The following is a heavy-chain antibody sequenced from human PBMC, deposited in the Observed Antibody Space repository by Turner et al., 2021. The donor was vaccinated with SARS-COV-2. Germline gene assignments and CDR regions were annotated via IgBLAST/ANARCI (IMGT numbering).Heavy chain of an antibody. V-gene: IGHV3-23*01. CDR1: GFTFGSYA. CDR3: AKDSSSWFYFDY. D-gene: IGHD6-13*01. J-gene: IGHJ4*02. CDR2: SSGWGGST. Sequence: EVQLLESGGGLVQPGGSLRLSCAASGFTFGSYAMSWVRQAAGKGVEWVTASSGWGGSTHYADSVKGRFTISRDNSKNTLYLQMNSLRAEDTAVYYCAKDSSSWFYFDYWGQGTLVTVSS.